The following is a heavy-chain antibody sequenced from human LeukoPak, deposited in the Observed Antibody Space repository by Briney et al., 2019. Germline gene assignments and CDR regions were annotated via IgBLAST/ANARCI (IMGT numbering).Heavy chain of an antibody. D-gene: IGHD3-3*01. Sequence: GGSLRLSCAASRITFTYWMSWVRQAPGKGLEWVANMKQDGSEKYYVDSVKGRFTISRDNAKKSLFLQMNSLRAQDTAVYYCASSFSDDFWSGHFWGQGTLVTVSS. CDR1: RITFTYW. CDR3: ASSFSDDFWSGHF. V-gene: IGHV3-7*01. CDR2: MKQDGSEK. J-gene: IGHJ4*02.